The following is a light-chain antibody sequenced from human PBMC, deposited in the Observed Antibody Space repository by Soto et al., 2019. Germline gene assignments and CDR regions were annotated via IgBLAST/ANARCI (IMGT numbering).Light chain of an antibody. CDR2: GAS. CDR1: QSVRSS. V-gene: IGKV3-20*01. J-gene: IGKJ1*01. CDR3: QQYGSSPPWT. Sequence: EIVMTQSPATLSVSPGERATLSCRASQSVRSSLAWYQQKPGQAPRLLIYGASSRATGIPDRFSGSGSGTDFTLTISRLEPEDFAVYYCQQYGSSPPWTFGQGTKVDIK.